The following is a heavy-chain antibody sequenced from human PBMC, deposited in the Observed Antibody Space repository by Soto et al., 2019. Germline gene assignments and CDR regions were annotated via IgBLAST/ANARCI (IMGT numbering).Heavy chain of an antibody. CDR2: MSYDGSDT. J-gene: IGHJ4*02. CDR3: TIVRVADSALDH. Sequence: QVQLVESGGGVVQPGRSLRLSCVGSGFIFSNNGMHWVRQTPGKGLEWVAFMSYDGSDTFYADYVKGRFTNSRDNSKNHLFLHMSNLRAEGTAMYYRTIVRVADSALDHWGQGTLVTVSS. D-gene: IGHD3-10*02. V-gene: IGHV3-30*05. CDR1: GFIFSNNG.